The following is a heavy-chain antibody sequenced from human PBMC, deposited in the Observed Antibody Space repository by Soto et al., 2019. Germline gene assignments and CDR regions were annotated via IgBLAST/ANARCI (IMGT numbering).Heavy chain of an antibody. CDR2: IIPLFGTA. D-gene: IGHD3-9*01. J-gene: IGHJ6*02. CDR3: ARTIHDSLFYSMDV. Sequence: SVKVSCKASGGTFRSYALSWVRQAPGQGLEWMGGIIPLFGTATYAQKFQGRVTISADESTSTVYMELSGLRSEDTAVYYCARTIHDSLFYSMDVWGHGTAVTVYS. CDR1: GGTFRSYA. V-gene: IGHV1-69*13.